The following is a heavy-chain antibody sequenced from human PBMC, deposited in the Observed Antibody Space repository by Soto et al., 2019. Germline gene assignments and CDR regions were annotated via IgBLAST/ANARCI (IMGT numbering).Heavy chain of an antibody. Sequence: PGGSLRLSCAASGFTFSSYARSWVRQAPGKGLEWVSAISGSGGSTYYADSVKGRFTISRDNTKNTLYLQMNSLRAEDTAVYYCAKLTTPDFYFDYWGQGTLVTVSS. V-gene: IGHV3-23*01. CDR3: AKLTTPDFYFDY. D-gene: IGHD4-17*01. CDR1: GFTFSSYA. CDR2: ISGSGGST. J-gene: IGHJ4*02.